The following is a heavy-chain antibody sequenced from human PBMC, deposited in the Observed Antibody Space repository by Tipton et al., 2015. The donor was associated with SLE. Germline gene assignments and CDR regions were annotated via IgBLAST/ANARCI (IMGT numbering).Heavy chain of an antibody. J-gene: IGHJ4*02. V-gene: IGHV4-61*02. CDR1: GDSFSSGSYF. CDR2: IYSSGYT. Sequence: TLSLTCTMSGDSFSSGSYFWSWIRQPAGKGLEWIGRIYSSGYTDYNPSLKSRVTILADTSDNQLSLKLSSVTAADTAVYYCARLTPWGYDYWGPGMWVTVSS. CDR3: ARLTPWGYDY. D-gene: IGHD7-27*01.